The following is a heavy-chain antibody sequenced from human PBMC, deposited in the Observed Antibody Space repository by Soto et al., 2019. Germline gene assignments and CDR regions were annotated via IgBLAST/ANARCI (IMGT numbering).Heavy chain of an antibody. D-gene: IGHD6-13*01. CDR3: AKEEGRGSSWSPLYYYYYGMDV. CDR1: GFTFSSYG. Sequence: QVQLVESGGGVVQPGRSLRLSCAASGFTFSSYGMHWVRQAPGKGLEWVAVISYDGSNKYYADSVKGRFTISRDNSKNTLYLQMNSLRAEDTAEYYCAKEEGRGSSWSPLYYYYYGMDVWGQGTTVTVSS. V-gene: IGHV3-30*18. CDR2: ISYDGSNK. J-gene: IGHJ6*02.